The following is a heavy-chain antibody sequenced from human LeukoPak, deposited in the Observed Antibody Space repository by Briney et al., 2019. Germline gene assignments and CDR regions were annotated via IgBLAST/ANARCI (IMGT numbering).Heavy chain of an antibody. J-gene: IGHJ5*02. V-gene: IGHV4-59*08. D-gene: IGHD3-10*01. CDR1: GGSISSYY. CDR3: ARHVMGFGELLSWFDP. CDR2: IYYSGST. Sequence: SETLSLTCTVSGGSISSYYWSWIRQPPGKGLEWIGYIYYSGSTNYNPSLKSRVTISVDTSKNQFSLKLSSVTAADTAVYYCARHVMGFGELLSWFDPWGQGTLVTVSS.